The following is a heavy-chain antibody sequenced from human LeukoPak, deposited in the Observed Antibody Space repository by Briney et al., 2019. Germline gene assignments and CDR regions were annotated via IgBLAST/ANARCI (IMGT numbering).Heavy chain of an antibody. J-gene: IGHJ4*02. CDR1: GFTFSSYG. D-gene: IGHD5-12*01. CDR3: AKGGYDYHLGF. Sequence: GGSLRLSCAASGFTFSSYGMHWVRQAPGKGLEWVAVISYDGSNKYYADSVKGRFTISRDNSKNTLYLQMNSLRAEDTAVYYCAKGGYDYHLGFWGQGTLVTVSS. CDR2: ISYDGSNK. V-gene: IGHV3-30*18.